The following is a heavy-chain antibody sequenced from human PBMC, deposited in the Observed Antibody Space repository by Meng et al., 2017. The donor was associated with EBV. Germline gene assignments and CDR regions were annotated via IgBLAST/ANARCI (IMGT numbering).Heavy chain of an antibody. CDR1: GGTFSNYA. Sequence: QEQLVQSGAEVXXXXXXVKXSXXXSGGTFSNYAISWVRQAPGQGLEWMGGIIPIFGTANYAQRFQGRVTITADESTNTAYMELSSLRSEDTAVYFCARRPLAYSSSNYWLDPWGQGTLVTVSS. V-gene: IGHV1-69*01. CDR2: IIPIFGTA. J-gene: IGHJ5*02. D-gene: IGHD6-13*01. CDR3: ARRPLAYSSSNYWLDP.